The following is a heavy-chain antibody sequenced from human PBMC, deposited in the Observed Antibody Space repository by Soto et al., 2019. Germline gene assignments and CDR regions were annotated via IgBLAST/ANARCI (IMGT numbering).Heavy chain of an antibody. CDR1: GFSFSDSY. Sequence: QVHLVESGGGLVKPGGSVRLSCAASGFSFSDSYMSWVRQAPGKGLEWVSYISGSSSTISHADSVKGRFTISRDNGKNSVYLQMDSLRAEDTAVYYCARFLGGIPARPFDCWGQGTLVTVSS. V-gene: IGHV3-11*01. CDR2: ISGSSSTI. D-gene: IGHD6-6*01. CDR3: ARFLGGIPARPFDC. J-gene: IGHJ4*02.